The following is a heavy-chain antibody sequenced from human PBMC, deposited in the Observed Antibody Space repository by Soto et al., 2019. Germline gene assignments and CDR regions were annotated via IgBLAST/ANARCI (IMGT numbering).Heavy chain of an antibody. J-gene: IGHJ3*02. V-gene: IGHV3-64D*08. CDR3: VKDVSGYSSGWFAFDI. CDR1: GFTFSSYA. D-gene: IGHD6-19*01. Sequence: GGSLRLSCSASGFTFSSYAMHWVRQAPGKGLEYVSAISSNGGSTYYADSVKGRFTISRDNSKNTLYLQMSSLRAEDTAVYYCVKDVSGYSSGWFAFDIWGQGTMVTVSS. CDR2: ISSNGGST.